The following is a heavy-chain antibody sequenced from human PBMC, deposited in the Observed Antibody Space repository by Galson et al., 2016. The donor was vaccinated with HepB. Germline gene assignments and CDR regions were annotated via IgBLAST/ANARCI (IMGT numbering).Heavy chain of an antibody. D-gene: IGHD1-26*01. Sequence: SLRLSCAVSGFTFSNYAMHWVRQAPGKGLEWVAVTDGTNKYYADSGKGRFTISRDDSKSTLYLQMDRLRAEETAVYYCATDPIVGVPDYFDYWGQGTLVTVSS. CDR3: ATDPIVGVPDYFDY. V-gene: IGHV3-30-3*01. CDR2: TDGTNK. J-gene: IGHJ4*02. CDR1: GFTFSNYA.